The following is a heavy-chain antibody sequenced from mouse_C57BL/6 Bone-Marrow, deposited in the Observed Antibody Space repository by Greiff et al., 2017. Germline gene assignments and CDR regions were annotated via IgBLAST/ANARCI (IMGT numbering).Heavy chain of an antibody. Sequence: EVQLQQSGPVLVKPGASVKMSCKASGYTFTDYYMNWVKQSHGKSLEWIGVINPYNGGSSHNQKFKGKATLTVDKSSSTAYMELNSLTSEDSAVYYCASLGYYDAMDYWGQGTSVTVSS. CDR1: GYTFTDYY. V-gene: IGHV1-19*01. D-gene: IGHD2-2*01. J-gene: IGHJ4*01. CDR3: ASLGYYDAMDY. CDR2: INPYNGGS.